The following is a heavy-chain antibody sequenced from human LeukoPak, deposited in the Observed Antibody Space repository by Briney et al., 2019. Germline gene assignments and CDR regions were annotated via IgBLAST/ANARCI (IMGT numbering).Heavy chain of an antibody. V-gene: IGHV3-20*04. CDR3: AKDAERGFDYSNSLNY. Sequence: GGSLRLSCAASGFTFDDYGMSWVRQAPGKGLEWVSGINWNGGSTGYADSVKGRFTISRDNAKNSLYLQMNSLRAEDTALYYCAKDAERGFDYSNSLNYWGQGTLVTVSS. CDR2: INWNGGST. J-gene: IGHJ4*02. CDR1: GFTFDDYG. D-gene: IGHD4-11*01.